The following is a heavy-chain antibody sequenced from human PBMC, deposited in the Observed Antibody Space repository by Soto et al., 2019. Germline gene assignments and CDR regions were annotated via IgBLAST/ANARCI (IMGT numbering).Heavy chain of an antibody. CDR2: ISPYNGNT. D-gene: IGHD2-15*01. Sequence: QVKLVQSAAEVKEPGASANVSCQASGYRFTNYIIAWVRQAPGQGLEWMGWISPYNGNTNYARRFRGRVILTTDTSTSTAYMEVRSLRSDDTAIYYCARYCAGNACYSRHYYAMDVWGQGTTVTVSS. CDR3: ARYCAGNACYSRHYYAMDV. V-gene: IGHV1-18*01. CDR1: GYRFTNYI. J-gene: IGHJ6*02.